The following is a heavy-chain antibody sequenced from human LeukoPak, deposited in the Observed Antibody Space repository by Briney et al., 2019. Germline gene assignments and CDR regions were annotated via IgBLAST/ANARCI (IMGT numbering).Heavy chain of an antibody. D-gene: IGHD6-13*01. J-gene: IGHJ6*03. V-gene: IGHV3-7*01. CDR3: AKCYSSSWYSGYYYMDV. CDR1: GFTFSSYW. CDR2: IKQDGSEK. Sequence: GGSLRLSCAASGFTFSSYWMSWVRQAPGKGLEWVANIKQDGSEKYYVDSVKGRFTISRDNSKNTLYLQMNSLRAEDTAVYYCAKCYSSSWYSGYYYMDVWGKGTTVTVSS.